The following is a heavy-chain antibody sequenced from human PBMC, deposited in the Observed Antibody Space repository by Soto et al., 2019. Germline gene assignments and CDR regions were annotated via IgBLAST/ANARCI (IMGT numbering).Heavy chain of an antibody. Sequence: SQTLSLTCAISGDSVSSNSAAWNWIRQSPSRGLEWLGRTYYRSKWYNDYAVSVKTRITINPDTSKNQFSLQLSSVTPDDTAVYYCARDRDPYCSSISCYVFDYWGQGSLVTVSS. CDR1: GDSVSSNSAA. CDR3: ARDRDPYCSSISCYVFDY. V-gene: IGHV6-1*01. J-gene: IGHJ4*02. CDR2: TYYRSKWYN. D-gene: IGHD2-2*01.